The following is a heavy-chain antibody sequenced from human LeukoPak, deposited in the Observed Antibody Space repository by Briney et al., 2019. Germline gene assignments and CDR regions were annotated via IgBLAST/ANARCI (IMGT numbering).Heavy chain of an antibody. Sequence: GGSLRLSCATSGLIFTNVAMTWVRQAPGKGLECVANIKTDGSAKYYPDSVKGRFTVSRDNAKNSLYLQMNNMRVEDTAIYYCTKDLNHDSSGWGQGTLVTVSS. D-gene: IGHD3-22*01. CDR3: TKDLNHDSSG. J-gene: IGHJ4*02. CDR1: GLIFTNVA. CDR2: IKTDGSAK. V-gene: IGHV3-7*01.